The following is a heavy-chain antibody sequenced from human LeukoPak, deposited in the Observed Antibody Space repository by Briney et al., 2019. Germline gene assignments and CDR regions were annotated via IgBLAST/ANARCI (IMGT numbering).Heavy chain of an antibody. CDR3: ARAPTSEQQLQFDY. CDR2: SSSSNYI. J-gene: IGHJ4*02. V-gene: IGHV3-69-1*01. D-gene: IGHD6-13*01. Sequence: GGSLRLSCAASGFTFSNAWMSWVRQAPGKGLEWVSSSSSSNYIYYADSVKGRFTISRDNAKNSLYLQMNSLRTEDTAVYYCARAPTSEQQLQFDYWGQGTLVTVSS. CDR1: GFTFSNAW.